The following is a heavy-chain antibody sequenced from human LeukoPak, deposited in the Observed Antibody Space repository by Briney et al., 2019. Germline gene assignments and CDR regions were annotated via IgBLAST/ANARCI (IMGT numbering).Heavy chain of an antibody. J-gene: IGHJ5*02. CDR3: ARDLGTSRSVWFDP. D-gene: IGHD6-6*01. CDR2: IYYSGAT. Sequence: SETLSLTCTVSGVSISNYYWSWIRQPPGKGLEWVGHIYYSGATKYNPSLMSRITISVDTSKNQFSLMLSSVTAADTAVYYCARDLGTSRSVWFDPWGQGTLVTVSS. CDR1: GVSISNYY. V-gene: IGHV4-59*12.